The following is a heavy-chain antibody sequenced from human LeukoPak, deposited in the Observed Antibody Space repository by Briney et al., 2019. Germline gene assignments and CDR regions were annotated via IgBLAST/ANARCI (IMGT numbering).Heavy chain of an antibody. V-gene: IGHV3-21*01. J-gene: IGHJ3*02. CDR2: ISSSSSYI. Sequence: GGSLRLSCAASGFTFSSYSMNWVRQAPGKGLEWVSSISSSSSYIYYADSVEGRFTISRDNAKNSLYLQMNSLRAEDTAVYYCARAAYCSSTSCYGSDIWGQGTMVTVSS. D-gene: IGHD2-2*01. CDR3: ARAAYCSSTSCYGSDI. CDR1: GFTFSSYS.